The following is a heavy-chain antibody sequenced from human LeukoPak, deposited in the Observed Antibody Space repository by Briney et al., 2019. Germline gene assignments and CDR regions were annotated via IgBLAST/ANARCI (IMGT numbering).Heavy chain of an antibody. CDR3: ARSVRITMVRGLRGYNWFDP. J-gene: IGHJ5*02. V-gene: IGHV1-2*02. D-gene: IGHD3-10*01. CDR1: GYTFTRFY. CDR2: INPKSGYT. Sequence: ASVKVSCKASGYTFTRFYFHWVRQAPGQGLEWMGVINPKSGYTTYAPKFQGRVTMTRDTSISTAYMELSRLRSDDTAVYYCARSVRITMVRGLRGYNWFDPWGQGTLVTVSS.